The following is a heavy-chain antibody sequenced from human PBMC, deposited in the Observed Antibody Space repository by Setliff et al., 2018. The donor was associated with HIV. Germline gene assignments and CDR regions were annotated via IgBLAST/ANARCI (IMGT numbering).Heavy chain of an antibody. D-gene: IGHD2-2*01. CDR2: IHENGST. J-gene: IGHJ6*03. CDR3: GNQAVVPADMDYYYYIDV. CDR1: GGSISSSSYY. Sequence: KPSETLSLTCTVSGGSISSSSYYWGWIRQPPGKGLEWIGSIHENGSTHYNPSLKSRVTISVDTSKNQFSLKLSSVTAADTAVYYCGNQAVVPADMDYYYYIDVWGKGTTVTVSS. V-gene: IGHV4-39*01.